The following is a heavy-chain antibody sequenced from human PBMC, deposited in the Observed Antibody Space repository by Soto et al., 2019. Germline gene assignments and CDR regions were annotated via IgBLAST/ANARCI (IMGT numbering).Heavy chain of an antibody. CDR2: INKDGSIT. Sequence: EVQLVESGGGLVQPRGSLRLSCAASGFPFSSYWMHWVRQVPGKGLVWVSRINKDGSITTYADSVRGRFTVSRDNAKNTLYLQMNSLRVEDTAIYYCTRIGYSSSSLGIDYWGQGALVTVSS. D-gene: IGHD6-6*01. CDR3: TRIGYSSSSLGIDY. J-gene: IGHJ4*02. CDR1: GFPFSSYW. V-gene: IGHV3-74*01.